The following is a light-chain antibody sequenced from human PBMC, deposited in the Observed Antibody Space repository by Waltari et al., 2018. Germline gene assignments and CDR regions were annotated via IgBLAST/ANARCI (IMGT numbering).Light chain of an antibody. CDR3: DSRDRSGDHLLVL. CDR1: SLRTYS. V-gene: IGLV3-19*01. CDR2: GAN. Sequence: SSELTQGPAVSVALGQTVTLTCQGDSLRTYSASWYLQKPGQAPILVVDGANNRPSGIPDRFFSGSTSGNTASLTITGTQAEDEGDYYCDSRDRSGDHLLVLFGGGTKLTVL. J-gene: IGLJ2*01.